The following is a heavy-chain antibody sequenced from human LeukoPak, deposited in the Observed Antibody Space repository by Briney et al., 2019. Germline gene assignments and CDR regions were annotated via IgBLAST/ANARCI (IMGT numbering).Heavy chain of an antibody. J-gene: IGHJ4*02. D-gene: IGHD3-16*01. Sequence: GESLKISCKHSGPTFTTSWVNWVRQMPGKGLEWMGSISPVDSDSRYSPSFQGHVTISADKSITTAYLQWTSLKASDTAMYCCATSTRIGGAMNYDSWGQGTLVTVSS. CDR2: ISPVDSDS. V-gene: IGHV5-51*01. CDR1: GPTFTTSW. CDR3: ATSTRIGGAMNYDS.